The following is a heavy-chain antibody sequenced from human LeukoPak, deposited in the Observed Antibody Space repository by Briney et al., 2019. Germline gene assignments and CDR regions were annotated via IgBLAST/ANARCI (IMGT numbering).Heavy chain of an antibody. V-gene: IGHV4-34*01. Sequence: SETLSLTCAVYGGSFSGYYWTWIRQFPGRGLEWIGEINDSGGTDYNPSLKSRVTMSVDTSKNQFSLKLTSVTAADTAVYYCARRVTVIYYMDLWGKGTTVTVSS. J-gene: IGHJ6*03. CDR2: INDSGGT. CDR3: ARRVTVIYYMDL. D-gene: IGHD3-22*01. CDR1: GGSFSGYY.